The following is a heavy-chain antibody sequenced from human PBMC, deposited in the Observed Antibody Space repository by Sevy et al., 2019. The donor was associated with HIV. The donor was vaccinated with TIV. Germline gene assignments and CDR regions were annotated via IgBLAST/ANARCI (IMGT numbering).Heavy chain of an antibody. CDR1: GFTFSSFS. CDR2: ISSSSTYI. Sequence: GESLKISCAASGFTFSSFSMNWVHQAPGKGLEWVSSISSSSTYIYYADSVKGRFTISRDNAKNSLYLQMNSLRAEDTAVYYCARGLYDILTSYYNGPLGSDYWGQGTLVTVSS. J-gene: IGHJ4*02. CDR3: ARGLYDILTSYYNGPLGSDY. V-gene: IGHV3-21*01. D-gene: IGHD3-9*01.